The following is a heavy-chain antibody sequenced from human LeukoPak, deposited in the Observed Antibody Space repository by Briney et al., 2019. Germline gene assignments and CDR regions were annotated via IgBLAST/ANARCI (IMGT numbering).Heavy chain of an antibody. CDR3: AKNVYSYGRYYYYYMDV. CDR1: GYTFTGYY. D-gene: IGHD5-18*01. J-gene: IGHJ6*03. CDR2: INPNSGGT. V-gene: IGHV1-2*02. Sequence: ASVKVSCKASGYTFTGYYMHWVRQAPGQGLEWMGWINPNSGGTNYAQKFQGRVTMTRDTSISTAYMELSRLRSDDTAVYYCAKNVYSYGRYYYYYMDVWGKGTTVTVSS.